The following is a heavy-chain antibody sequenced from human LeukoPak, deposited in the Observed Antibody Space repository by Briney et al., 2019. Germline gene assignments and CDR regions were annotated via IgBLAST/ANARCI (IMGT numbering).Heavy chain of an antibody. J-gene: IGHJ5*02. D-gene: IGHD5-12*01. CDR3: ARSVSAYAGRGWFDP. CDR1: GGSIRSLGYS. CDR2: MYYTGTT. Sequence: PSETRSLTCSVAGGSIRSLGYSWGWIRQPPGKGLEGIASMYYTGTTYYNPSLKSRVTMSVDTSKNQLSLNLTSVTAADTAVFYCARSVSAYAGRGWFDPWGQGTLVTVSS. V-gene: IGHV4-39*07.